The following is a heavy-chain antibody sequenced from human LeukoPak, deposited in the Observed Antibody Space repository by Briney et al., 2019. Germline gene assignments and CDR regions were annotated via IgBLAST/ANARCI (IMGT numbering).Heavy chain of an antibody. Sequence: PSETLSLTCTVSGGSISSYYWSWIRQPAGNGLEWIGRIYTSGSTNYNPSLKSRVTMSVDTSKNQFSLKLSSVTAADTAVYYCARARQIAAAGTDYYYHGMDVWGQGTTVTVSS. J-gene: IGHJ6*02. CDR2: IYTSGST. V-gene: IGHV4-4*07. CDR1: GGSISSYY. D-gene: IGHD6-13*01. CDR3: ARARQIAAAGTDYYYHGMDV.